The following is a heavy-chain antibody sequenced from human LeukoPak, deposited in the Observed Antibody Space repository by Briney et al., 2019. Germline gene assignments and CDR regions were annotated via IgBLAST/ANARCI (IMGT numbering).Heavy chain of an antibody. D-gene: IGHD5-24*01. CDR2: IYYSGST. Sequence: PSETLSLTCTVSGGSMSSYYWSWIRQPPGKGLEWVGYIYYSGSTKYNPSLKSRVTISVDTSKNQFSLKLSSVTAADTAVNYCARGARAGYNLEPFDYWGQGTLVTVSS. CDR3: ARGARAGYNLEPFDY. J-gene: IGHJ4*02. CDR1: GGSMSSYY. V-gene: IGHV4-59*08.